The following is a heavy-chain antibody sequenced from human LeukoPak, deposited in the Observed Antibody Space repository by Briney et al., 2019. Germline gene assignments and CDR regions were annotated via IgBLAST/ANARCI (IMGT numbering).Heavy chain of an antibody. CDR1: GYIFSSYG. CDR3: ARDGRRTWYFDY. CDR2: INIYSGDT. D-gene: IGHD6-13*01. J-gene: IGHJ4*02. Sequence: AASVKISCKASGYIFSSYGVAWVRQAPGQGPEWKGWINIYSGDTNYAQKFQGRVTVTRDTGTNTAYMELRSLRFDDTAVYYCARDGRRTWYFDYWGQGTLVTVTS. V-gene: IGHV1-18*01.